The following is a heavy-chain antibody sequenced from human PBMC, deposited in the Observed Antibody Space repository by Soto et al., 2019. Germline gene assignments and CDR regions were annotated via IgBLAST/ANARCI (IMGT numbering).Heavy chain of an antibody. D-gene: IGHD2-8*01. CDR3: ATPGYCTNGVCDYGMDV. J-gene: IGHJ6*02. CDR2: IKQDGSEK. CDR1: GFTFSSYW. V-gene: IGHV3-7*01. Sequence: GGSLRLSCAASGFTFSSYWMSWVRQAPGKGLEWVANIKQDGSEKYYVDSVKGRFTISRDNAKNSLYLQMNSLRAEDTAVYYCATPGYCTNGVCDYGMDVWGQGTTVTVSS.